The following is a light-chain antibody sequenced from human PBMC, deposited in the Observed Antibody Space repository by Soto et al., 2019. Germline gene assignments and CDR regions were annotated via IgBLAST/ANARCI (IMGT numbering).Light chain of an antibody. J-gene: IGLJ3*02. Sequence: QSALTQPPSVSGAPGQRVTISCIGSSSNIGAKYDVHWYQHLPGTAPKLLIYGNSNRPSGVPDRFSGSKSGTSASLATTGLQAEDEADYYCQSYDNSLSWVFGGGTKLTVL. V-gene: IGLV1-40*01. CDR3: QSYDNSLSWV. CDR2: GNS. CDR1: SSNIGAKYD.